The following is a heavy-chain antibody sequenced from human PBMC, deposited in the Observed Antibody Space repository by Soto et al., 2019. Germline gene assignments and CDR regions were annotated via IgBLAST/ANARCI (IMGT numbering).Heavy chain of an antibody. CDR2: IWYDGSNK. J-gene: IGHJ3*01. CDR1: GFTFSSYG. CDR3: ARXKGYDILTGRRLDAFDV. Sequence: GGSLRLSCAASGFTFSSYGMHWVRQAPGKGLEWVAVIWYDGSNKYYADSVKGRFTTSRDNSKNTLYLQMNSLRAEDTAVYYCARXKGYDILTGRRLDAFDVWGQGTMVTVSS. V-gene: IGHV3-33*01. D-gene: IGHD3-9*01.